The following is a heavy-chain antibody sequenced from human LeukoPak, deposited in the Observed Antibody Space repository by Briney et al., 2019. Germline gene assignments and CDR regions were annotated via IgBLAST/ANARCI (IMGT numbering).Heavy chain of an antibody. Sequence: ASVKVSCKASGYTFTNYPMVWVRQAPGQGLEWMGWINTNTGNPTYAQGFTGRFVFSLDTSVGTTYLQINSLKTEDTAVYYCARGGYSRGQGSPFDYWGQGTLVTVSS. CDR1: GYTFTNYP. CDR3: ARGGYSRGQGSPFDY. D-gene: IGHD6-19*01. V-gene: IGHV7-4-1*02. CDR2: INTNTGNP. J-gene: IGHJ4*02.